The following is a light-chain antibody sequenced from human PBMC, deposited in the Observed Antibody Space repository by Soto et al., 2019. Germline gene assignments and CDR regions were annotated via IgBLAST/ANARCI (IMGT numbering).Light chain of an antibody. V-gene: IGKV3D-20*02. CDR2: GAS. CDR1: QSVSSSY. CDR3: QQYNNWPKM. J-gene: IGKJ1*01. Sequence: EIVLTQSPGTLSLSPGERATLSCRASQSVSSSYLAWYQQKPGQAPRLLIYGASSRATGIPDRFRGSGSGTDFTLTISSLQSEDFAVYYCQQYNNWPKMFGQGTQVDIK.